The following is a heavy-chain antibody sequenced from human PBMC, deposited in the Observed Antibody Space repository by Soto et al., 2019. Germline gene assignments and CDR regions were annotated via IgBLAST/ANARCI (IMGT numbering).Heavy chain of an antibody. D-gene: IGHD4-4*01. CDR1: GFTISNAL. V-gene: IGHV3-15*07. CDR2: IKSKTDGGTT. J-gene: IGHJ4*01. CDR3: SRAGILTTPYYFDY. Sequence: GGPMRVSCAASGFTISNALRNRVSQTPGKGLEWVGRIKSKTDGGTTDYAAPVKGRFTISRDDSQNSLFLQMNSLKTEDTAVYFCSRAGILTTPYYFDYWGQGTLVTVSS.